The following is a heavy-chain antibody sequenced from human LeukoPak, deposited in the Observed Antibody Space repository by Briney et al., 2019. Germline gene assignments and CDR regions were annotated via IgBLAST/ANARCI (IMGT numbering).Heavy chain of an antibody. CDR1: GGSISSYY. V-gene: IGHV4-59*12. CDR3: ARRYYYGSGSYFDY. D-gene: IGHD3-10*01. Sequence: SETLSLTRTVSGGSISSYYWSWIRQPPGKGLEWIGYIYYSGSTNYNPSLKSRVTISVDTSKNQFSLKLSSVTAADTAVYYCARRYYYGSGSYFDYWGQGTLVTVSS. CDR2: IYYSGST. J-gene: IGHJ4*02.